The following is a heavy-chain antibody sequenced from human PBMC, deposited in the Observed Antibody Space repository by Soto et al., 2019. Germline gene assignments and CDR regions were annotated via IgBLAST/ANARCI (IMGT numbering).Heavy chain of an antibody. CDR2: IYYSGST. CDR1: GGSISSVGHY. V-gene: IGHV4-31*03. CDR3: ARESGGYDSSTRYGLDV. J-gene: IGHJ6*02. D-gene: IGHD6-25*01. Sequence: SEPLSLTCSVSGGSISSVGHYWTWIRQQPGKGLEWIGYIYYSGSTDYNPSLKSRVTISVDRSKNQFSLNLSSVTAADTAIYYCARESGGYDSSTRYGLDVWGQGTTVTVSS.